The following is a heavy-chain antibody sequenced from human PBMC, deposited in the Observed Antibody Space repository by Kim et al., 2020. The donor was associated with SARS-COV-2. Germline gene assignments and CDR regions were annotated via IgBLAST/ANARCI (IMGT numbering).Heavy chain of an antibody. J-gene: IGHJ3*02. Sequence: TYYDPSRKIRVTISVDTSKNQCSLKLSSVTAADTAVYYWARHGATEAFDIWGQGTMVTVAS. CDR3: ARHGATEAFDI. CDR2: T. V-gene: IGHV4-39*01. D-gene: IGHD1-26*01.